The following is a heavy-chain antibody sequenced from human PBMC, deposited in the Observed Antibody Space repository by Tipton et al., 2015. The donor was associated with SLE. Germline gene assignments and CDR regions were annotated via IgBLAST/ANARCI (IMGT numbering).Heavy chain of an antibody. CDR2: ITPGNGDT. V-gene: IGHV1-3*01. J-gene: IGHJ4*02. Sequence: QLVQSGGEVKEPGASVKVSCKASGYTFTSYPMHWVRQAPGQGLEWMGSITPGNGDTKYSQKFQGRVTITRDTSANIVYMDLSSLRSEDTAVYYCAKMMGATTGRNNYFDYWGQGTLVTVSS. CDR3: AKMMGATTGRNNYFDY. CDR1: GYTFTSYP. D-gene: IGHD1-26*01.